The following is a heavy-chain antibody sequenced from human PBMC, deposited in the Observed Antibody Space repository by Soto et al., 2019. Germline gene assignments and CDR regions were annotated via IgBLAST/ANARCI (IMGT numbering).Heavy chain of an antibody. Sequence: SETLSLTCAVYGGSFSGYYWSWIRQPPGKGLEWIGESNHSGSTNYNPSLKSRVTISVDTSKNQFSLKLSSVTAADTAVYYCARGGNAGAAATNLWYFDYWGQGTLVTVSS. CDR1: GGSFSGYY. V-gene: IGHV4-34*01. J-gene: IGHJ4*02. CDR3: ARGGNAGAAATNLWYFDY. CDR2: SNHSGST. D-gene: IGHD2-15*01.